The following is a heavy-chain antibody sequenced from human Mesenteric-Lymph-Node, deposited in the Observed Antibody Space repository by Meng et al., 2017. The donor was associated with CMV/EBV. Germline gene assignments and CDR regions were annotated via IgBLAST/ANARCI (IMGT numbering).Heavy chain of an antibody. CDR1: YN. D-gene: IGHD3-10*01. CDR2: IIPILGIA. Sequence: YNISWVRQAPGQGLEWMGRIIPILGIANYAQKFQGRVTITADKSTSTAYMELSSLRSEDTAVYYCARDRSINYYGSGSYYQGGFDYWGQGTLVTVSS. V-gene: IGHV1-69*04. CDR3: ARDRSINYYGSGSYYQGGFDY. J-gene: IGHJ4*02.